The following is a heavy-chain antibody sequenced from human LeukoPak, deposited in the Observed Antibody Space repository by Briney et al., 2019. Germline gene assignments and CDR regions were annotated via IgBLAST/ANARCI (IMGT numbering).Heavy chain of an antibody. J-gene: IGHJ4*02. CDR2: IYNIGST. D-gene: IGHD3-3*01. Sequence: SETLSLTCTVSGGSISSYYWSWIRQPPGKGLERIGYIYNIGSTSYNPSLKSRVTMSVDTSKNQFSLKLSSVTAADTAVYYCARSRSGVAHDYRGQGTLVTVSS. V-gene: IGHV4-59*08. CDR3: ARSRSGVAHDY. CDR1: GGSISSYY.